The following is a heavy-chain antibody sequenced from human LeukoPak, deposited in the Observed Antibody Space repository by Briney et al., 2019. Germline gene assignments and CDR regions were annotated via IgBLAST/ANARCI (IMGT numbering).Heavy chain of an antibody. J-gene: IGHJ4*02. V-gene: IGHV1-69*05. CDR3: LCGDGVATHGSFDY. CDR2: IIPIFGTA. Sequence: SVKVSCKASGGTFSSYAISWGRQAPGQGVEWVGRIIPIFGTANYAQKFQGRVTITTDESTSTAYMELSSLRSEDTAVYYCLCGDGVATHGSFDYWGQGTLVTVSS. CDR1: GGTFSSYA. D-gene: IGHD3-3*01.